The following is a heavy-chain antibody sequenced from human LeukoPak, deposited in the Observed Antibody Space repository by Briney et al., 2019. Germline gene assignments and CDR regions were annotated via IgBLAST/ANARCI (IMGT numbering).Heavy chain of an antibody. V-gene: IGHV3-15*01. CDR1: GFTFSNAW. Sequence: SPGGSLILSCAASGFTFSNAWMSWVRQAPGKGLEWVGRIKSKTDGGTTDYAAPVKGRFTISRDDSKNTLYLQMNSLKTEDTAVYYCTTDPLDYYGMDVWGQGTTVTVSS. CDR3: TTDPLDYYGMDV. J-gene: IGHJ6*02. CDR2: IKSKTDGGTT.